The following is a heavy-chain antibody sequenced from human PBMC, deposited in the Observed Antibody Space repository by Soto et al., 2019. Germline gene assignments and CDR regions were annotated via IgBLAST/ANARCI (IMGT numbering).Heavy chain of an antibody. CDR3: ARGVLPAVSYFEY. D-gene: IGHD2-2*01. CDR1: GFTFSTYT. CDR2: ITGSGSDT. V-gene: IGHV3-23*01. Sequence: PGGSLRLSCAASGFTFSTYTMTWVRQAPGKGLEWVSSITGSGSDTYYADSVKGRFTISRDIFKDTLYVQTNSLRAEDTAVYYCARGVLPAVSYFEYWGQGTLVTVSS. J-gene: IGHJ4*02.